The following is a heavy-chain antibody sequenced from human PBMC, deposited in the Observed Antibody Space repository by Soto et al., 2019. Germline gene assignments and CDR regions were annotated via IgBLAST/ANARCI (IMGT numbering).Heavy chain of an antibody. Sequence: SETLSLTCSVSVDSISSGDYYWSWIRQPPGKGLEWIGYIYYSGTTNYNPSLKSRVTISVDTSKNQFSLKLSSVTAADTAVYYCARTYQLLLRSVPRANWFDPWGPGTLVT. V-gene: IGHV4-30-4*08. CDR3: ARTYQLLLRSVPRANWFDP. CDR2: IYYSGTT. J-gene: IGHJ5*02. D-gene: IGHD2-2*01. CDR1: VDSISSGDYY.